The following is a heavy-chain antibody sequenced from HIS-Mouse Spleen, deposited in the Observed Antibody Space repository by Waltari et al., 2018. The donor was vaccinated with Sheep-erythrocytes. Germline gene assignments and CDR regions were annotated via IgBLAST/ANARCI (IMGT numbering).Heavy chain of an antibody. CDR3: AQTGATTPHFDY. D-gene: IGHD1-26*01. J-gene: IGHJ4*02. V-gene: IGHV1-69*04. Sequence: QVQLVQSGAEVKKPGSSVKVSCNASGGTFSSYAISWVRQAPGQGLEWMGRIIPILGIANYAQKFQGRVTLTADKSTSTAYMELSSLRSEDTAVYYCAQTGATTPHFDYWGQGTLVTVSS. CDR2: IIPILGIA. CDR1: GGTFSSYA.